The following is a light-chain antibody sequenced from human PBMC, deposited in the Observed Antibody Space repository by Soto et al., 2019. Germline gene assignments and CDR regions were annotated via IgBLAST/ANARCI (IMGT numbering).Light chain of an antibody. CDR1: QSISSW. Sequence: DIQMTQSPSTLSASVGDRVTITCRASQSISSWLAWYQQKPGQAPKLLIYKASTLKSGVPSRFSGSGSGTEFTLAISSLHPDDSATYYCQQYNDNWTFGQGTKVEIK. J-gene: IGKJ1*01. V-gene: IGKV1-5*03. CDR3: QQYNDNWT. CDR2: KAS.